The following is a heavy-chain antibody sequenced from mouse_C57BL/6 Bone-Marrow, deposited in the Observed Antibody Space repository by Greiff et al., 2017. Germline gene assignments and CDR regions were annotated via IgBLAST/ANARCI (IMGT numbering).Heavy chain of an antibody. D-gene: IGHD2-4*01. Sequence: VQLQQPGAELVKPGASVKLSCKASGYTFTNYWMHWVKQRPGHGLEWIGMMHPNGGSPDYNEKFKSEATLSVDKSTRTAYIELSSLTSEDSAVYYCARSYDYDDYTMDYWGQGTSVTVSS. CDR1: GYTFTNYW. CDR3: ARSYDYDDYTMDY. J-gene: IGHJ4*01. V-gene: IGHV1-64*01. CDR2: MHPNGGSP.